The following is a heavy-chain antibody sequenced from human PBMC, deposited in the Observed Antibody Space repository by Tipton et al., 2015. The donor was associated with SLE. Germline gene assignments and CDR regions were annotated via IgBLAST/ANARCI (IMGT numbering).Heavy chain of an antibody. D-gene: IGHD6-13*01. J-gene: IGHJ1*01. CDR3: TRANRIAEGGIED. V-gene: IGHV4-31*03. Sequence: TLSLTCTVSGGSISSGGYYWSWIRQHPGKGLEWIGYIYYSGSTYYNPSLKSRVTISVDTSKNQFSLKLSSVTAADMAVYYCTRANRIAEGGIEDWGPGLRVTVSS. CDR1: GGSISSGGYY. CDR2: IYYSGST.